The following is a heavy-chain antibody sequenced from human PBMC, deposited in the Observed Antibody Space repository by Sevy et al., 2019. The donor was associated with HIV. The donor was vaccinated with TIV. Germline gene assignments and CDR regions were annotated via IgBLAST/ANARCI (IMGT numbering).Heavy chain of an antibody. D-gene: IGHD2-21*01. CDR1: GDSVSSNSAA. CDR3: AKVTGGDRWGAFDI. Sequence: SQTLSLTCAISGDSVSSNSAAWNWIRQSPSRGLEWLGRTYYRSKWYNEYAVSVKSRITINPDTSKNEFSLQRNSVTAEGTVVYYCAKVTGGDRWGAFDIWGQGTMVTVSS. CDR2: TYYRSKWYN. J-gene: IGHJ3*02. V-gene: IGHV6-1*01.